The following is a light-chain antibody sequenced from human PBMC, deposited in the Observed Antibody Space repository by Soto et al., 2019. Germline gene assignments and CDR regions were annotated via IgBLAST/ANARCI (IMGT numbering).Light chain of an antibody. V-gene: IGKV3-20*01. Sequence: EIVLTQSPGTLSLSPGESATLSCGASESVSSSYLAWYQQKPGQAPRLLIYGATTRLRGVPDRFSGSGSGTDFTLTISRLEPEDFAVYYCQQYGSSPFTFGPGTKVYI. CDR1: ESVSSSY. CDR2: GAT. J-gene: IGKJ3*01. CDR3: QQYGSSPFT.